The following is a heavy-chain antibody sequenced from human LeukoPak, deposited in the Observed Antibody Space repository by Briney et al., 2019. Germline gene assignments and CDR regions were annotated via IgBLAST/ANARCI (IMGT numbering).Heavy chain of an antibody. CDR3: ARESNSWYYFDY. CDR2: ITSTSSYI. D-gene: IGHD6-13*01. Sequence: GGSLRLSCAASGFTFSSYSMNWVRQAPGKGLEWVSSITSTSSYIYYADSVKGRFTISRDNAKNSLYLQMNSLRVEDTAVYYCARESNSWYYFDYWGQGALVTVSS. V-gene: IGHV3-21*01. J-gene: IGHJ4*02. CDR1: GFTFSSYS.